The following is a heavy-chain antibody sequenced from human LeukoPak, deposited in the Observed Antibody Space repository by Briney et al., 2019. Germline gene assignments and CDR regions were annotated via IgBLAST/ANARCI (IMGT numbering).Heavy chain of an antibody. CDR1: GYTFTSYG. CDR3: ARDHYYDSSGYPDAFDI. V-gene: IGHV1-18*01. Sequence: SVKVSCKASGYTFTSYGISWVRQAPGQGLEWMGWISAYNGNTNYAQKLQGRVTMTTDTSTSTAYMELRSLRSDDTAVCYCARDHYYDSSGYPDAFDIWGQGTMVTVSS. D-gene: IGHD3-22*01. CDR2: ISAYNGNT. J-gene: IGHJ3*02.